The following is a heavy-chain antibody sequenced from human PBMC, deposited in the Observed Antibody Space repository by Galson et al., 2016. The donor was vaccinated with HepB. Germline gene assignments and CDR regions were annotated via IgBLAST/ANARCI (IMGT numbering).Heavy chain of an antibody. CDR2: IDPSDSYT. V-gene: IGHV5-10-1*01. D-gene: IGHD2-15*01. J-gene: IGHJ6*02. CDR1: GYSFSTYW. CDR3: ARQGSSAGELYYYYGMDV. Sequence: QSGAEVNKPGESLRISCKDSGYSFSTYWIIWVRQMPGKGLEWMGRIDPSDSYTNYSPSFQGHVTISADKSISTAYLQWSSLKASDTGIYYCARQGSSAGELYYYYGMDVWGQGTTVTVSS.